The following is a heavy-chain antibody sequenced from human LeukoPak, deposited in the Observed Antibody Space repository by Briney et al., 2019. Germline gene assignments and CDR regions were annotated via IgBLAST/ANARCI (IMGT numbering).Heavy chain of an antibody. V-gene: IGHV4-61*05. CDR3: ARGPPPIAGLDAFDI. Sequence: SETLSLTCTVSGGSISSTNYCWGWIRQPPGKGLEWIGYIYYSGSTNYNPSLKSRVTISVDKSKNQFSLKLSSVTAADTAVYYCARGPPPIAGLDAFDIWGQGTMVTVSS. D-gene: IGHD2-21*01. CDR2: IYYSGST. J-gene: IGHJ3*02. CDR1: GGSISSTNYC.